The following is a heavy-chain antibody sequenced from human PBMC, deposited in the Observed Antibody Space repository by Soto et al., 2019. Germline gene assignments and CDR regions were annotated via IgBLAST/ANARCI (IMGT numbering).Heavy chain of an antibody. CDR2: IRNKPNTYTT. J-gene: IGHJ4*02. CDR3: TKGSCSGGGCSLGDY. D-gene: IGHD2-15*01. Sequence: VQLVESGGGLVQPGGSLRLSCAASGFIFSDPYMDWVRQAPGKGLEWVARIRNKPNTYTTEYAASVRGRFSISRDDSKNSLYLEMNGLKIEDTAVYYCTKGSCSGGGCSLGDYWGQGTLVTVSS. CDR1: GFIFSDPY. V-gene: IGHV3-72*01.